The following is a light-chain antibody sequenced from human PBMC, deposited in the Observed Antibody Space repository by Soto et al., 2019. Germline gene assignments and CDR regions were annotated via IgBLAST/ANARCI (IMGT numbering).Light chain of an antibody. CDR1: QSISNY. Sequence: DIQMTQSPSSLSASVGDRVTITCRASQSISNYLNWYQQKPGKAPKLLIYTASTLQSGVPSRFSGSGSGTDFTLIISSLQPEDFANYYCQQSYSATTFGGGTKVEIK. V-gene: IGKV1-39*01. CDR3: QQSYSATT. J-gene: IGKJ4*01. CDR2: TAS.